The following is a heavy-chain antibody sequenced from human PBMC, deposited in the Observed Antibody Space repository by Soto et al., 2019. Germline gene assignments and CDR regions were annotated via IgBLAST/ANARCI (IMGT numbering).Heavy chain of an antibody. CDR1: GYIFVNYG. CDR2: ISPYTGNT. D-gene: IGHD3-16*01. CDR3: VMVDNYVTPTPQDV. Sequence: QIQLVQSGDEVKKPGASVKVSCKASGYIFVNYGIAWVRQAPGQGLEWMGWISPYTGNTHSATKIQGRLTMTTDTSTSTAYMDLGSLTSDDTAVYYCVMVDNYVTPTPQDVWGQATTVTVSS. J-gene: IGHJ6*02. V-gene: IGHV1-18*01.